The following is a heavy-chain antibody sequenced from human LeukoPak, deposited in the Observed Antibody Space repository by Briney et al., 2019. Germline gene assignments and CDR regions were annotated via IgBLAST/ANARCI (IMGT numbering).Heavy chain of an antibody. CDR3: AREKDSIVSTARMDV. Sequence: SETLSLTCTVSGASISSYWWTWIRQPPGKGLEWLGYIYNSGSTRYNPSLESRVTISVDTSKNQFSLNLTSVTAADTAVYYCAREKDSIVSTARMDVWGRGTTVTVSS. D-gene: IGHD5/OR15-5a*01. V-gene: IGHV4-59*01. J-gene: IGHJ6*03. CDR1: GASISSYW. CDR2: IYNSGST.